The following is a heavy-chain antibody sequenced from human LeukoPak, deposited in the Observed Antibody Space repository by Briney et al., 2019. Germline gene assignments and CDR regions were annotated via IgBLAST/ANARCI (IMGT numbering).Heavy chain of an antibody. CDR1: GFTVSTNY. V-gene: IGHV3-53*01. CDR2: IYSGGST. Sequence: GGSLRLSCAASGFTVSTNYMSWVRQAPGKGLEWVSVIYSGGSTYYADSVKGRFTISRDNSKNTLYLQMNSLRAEDTAVYYCAKEAGNWDDAFDIWGQGTMVTVSS. D-gene: IGHD1-1*01. J-gene: IGHJ3*02. CDR3: AKEAGNWDDAFDI.